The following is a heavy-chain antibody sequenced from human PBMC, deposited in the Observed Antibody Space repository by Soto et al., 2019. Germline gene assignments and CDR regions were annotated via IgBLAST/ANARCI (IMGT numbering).Heavy chain of an antibody. CDR3: AKDRDYPRDQFHY. CDR1: GFTFNNYA. Sequence: GGSLRLSCAASGFTFNNYALSWVRQAPGKGLEWVSAISANGQGIYYADSVKGRFIISRDNSKNTVFLHMDSLTAEGTAVYYCAKDRDYPRDQFHYWGQGTLVTVSS. D-gene: IGHD2-2*01. J-gene: IGHJ4*02. CDR2: ISANGQGI. V-gene: IGHV3-23*01.